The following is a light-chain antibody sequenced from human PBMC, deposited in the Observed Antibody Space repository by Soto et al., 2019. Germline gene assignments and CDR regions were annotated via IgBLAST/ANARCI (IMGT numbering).Light chain of an antibody. CDR1: QGISSY. Sequence: QLTQNPSSLSASVGDRVTITCRASQGISSYLAWYQQKPGKAPKLLIYAASTLQSGVPSRFSGSGSGTDFTLTISSLQPEDFATYYCQQLNSYPLTFGGGTKADI. V-gene: IGKV1-9*01. J-gene: IGKJ4*01. CDR2: AAS. CDR3: QQLNSYPLT.